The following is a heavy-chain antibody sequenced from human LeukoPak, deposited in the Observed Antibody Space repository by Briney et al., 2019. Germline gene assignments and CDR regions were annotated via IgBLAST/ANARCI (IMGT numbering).Heavy chain of an antibody. D-gene: IGHD3-3*01. CDR2: IYYSGST. V-gene: IGHV4-59*01. J-gene: IGHJ5*02. Sequence: SQTLSLTRTVSGGSITSYSWTWVREPPGKELVWSGYIYYSGSTNYHPSLQSRITVSIDTSTNQISLKLSSVAVWDTAVDFCARLMNTSGYPYWFDPWGQGTLVTVSS. CDR3: ARLMNTSGYPYWFDP. CDR1: GGSITSYS.